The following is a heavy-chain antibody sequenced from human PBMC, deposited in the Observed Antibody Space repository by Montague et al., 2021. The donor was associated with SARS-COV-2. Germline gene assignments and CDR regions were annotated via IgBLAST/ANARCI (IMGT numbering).Heavy chain of an antibody. V-gene: IGHV3-48*03. J-gene: IGHJ6*02. CDR2: ISSSGSTI. D-gene: IGHD2-2*01. CDR3: ARERIVVVYYYYGMDV. Sequence: SLRLSCAASGFTFSSYEMNWVRQAPGKGLEWVPYISSSGSTIYYADSVKGRFTISRDNAKNSLYLQMNSLRAEDTAVYYCARERIVVVYYYYGMDVWGQGTTVTVSS. CDR1: GFTFSSYE.